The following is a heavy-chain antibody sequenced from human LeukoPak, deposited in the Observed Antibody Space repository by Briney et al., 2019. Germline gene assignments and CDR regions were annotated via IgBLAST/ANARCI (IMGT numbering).Heavy chain of an antibody. J-gene: IGHJ3*02. D-gene: IGHD6-19*01. V-gene: IGHV1-69*13. CDR1: GGTFSSYA. CDR3: ARDPSSGWYHAFDI. Sequence: SVKVSCKASGGTFSSYAISWVRQAPGQGLEWMGGIIPIFGTANYAQKFQGRVTITADESTSTAYMELSSLRSEDTAVYFCARDPSSGWYHAFDISGQGTMVTVSS. CDR2: IIPIFGTA.